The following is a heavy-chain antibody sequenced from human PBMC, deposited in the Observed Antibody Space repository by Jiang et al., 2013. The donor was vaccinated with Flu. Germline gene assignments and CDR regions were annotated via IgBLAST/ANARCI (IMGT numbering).Heavy chain of an antibody. D-gene: IGHD1-1*01. Sequence: SGAEVKKPGSSVKVSCKASGGTFSSYAISWVRQAPGQGLEWMGRIIPILGIANYAQKFQGRVTITADKSTSTAYMDLSSLRSDDTAVFYCARDRGSIQHPDAFEIWGQGTMVTVSS. J-gene: IGHJ3*02. CDR3: ARDRGSIQHPDAFEI. CDR1: GGTFSSYA. CDR2: IIPILGIA. V-gene: IGHV1-69*04.